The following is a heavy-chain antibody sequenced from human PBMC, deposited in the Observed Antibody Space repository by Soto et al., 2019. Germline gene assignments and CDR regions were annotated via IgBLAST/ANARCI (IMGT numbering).Heavy chain of an antibody. D-gene: IGHD5-12*01. CDR2: IYYSGST. J-gene: IGHJ6*03. CDR1: GGSISSYY. CDR3: GRTVYSGYDFGGYYYYYYMDV. V-gene: IGHV4-59*08. Sequence: SETLSLTCTVSGGSISSYYWSWIRQPPGKGLEWIGYIYYSGSTNYNPSLKSRVTISVDTSKNQFSLKLSSVTAADTAVYYCGRTVYSGYDFGGYYYYYYMDVWGKGTTVTVSS.